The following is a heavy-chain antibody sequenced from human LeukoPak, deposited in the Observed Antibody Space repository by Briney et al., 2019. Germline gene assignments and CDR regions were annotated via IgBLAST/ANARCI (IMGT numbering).Heavy chain of an antibody. V-gene: IGHV3-30*02. CDR3: VRDADWSFDY. J-gene: IGHJ4*02. D-gene: IGHD3-9*01. Sequence: GGSPRLSCAASGFTFSSYGMHWVRQAPGKGLEWVAFIRYDGSNKYYADSVKGRFTISRDNSKNTLSVQMNSLRVQDTAVYYCVRDADWSFDYWGQGTLLTVSS. CDR1: GFTFSSYG. CDR2: IRYDGSNK.